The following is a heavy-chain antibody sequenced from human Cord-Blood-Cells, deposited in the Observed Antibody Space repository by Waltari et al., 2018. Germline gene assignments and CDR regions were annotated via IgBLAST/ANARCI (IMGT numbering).Heavy chain of an antibody. CDR2: IYHSGGT. CDR1: GGSISSSNW. D-gene: IGHD2-2*02. Sequence: QVQLQESGPGLVKPSGTLSLPCAVSGGSISSSNWWSWVRPPPGKGLGWIGEIYHSGGTNYNPSLTIRVTISVDKSKNQFSLKRSSVTAADTAVYYCARDRGYCSSTSCYTWYFDLWGRGTLVTVSS. J-gene: IGHJ2*01. CDR3: ARDRGYCSSTSCYTWYFDL. V-gene: IGHV4-4*02.